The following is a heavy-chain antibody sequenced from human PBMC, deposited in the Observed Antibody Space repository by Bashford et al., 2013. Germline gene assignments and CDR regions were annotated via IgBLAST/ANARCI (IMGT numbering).Heavy chain of an antibody. V-gene: IGHV5-51*01. D-gene: IGHD6-19*01. Sequence: WVRQMPGKGLELMGIVYPGNSDTRYSPSFEGQVTISVDKSITTAYLQWSSLKASDTAMYYCTRGGGYNGWYYVVGAFDVWGQGTVVTVSS. J-gene: IGHJ3*01. CDR2: VYPGNSDT. CDR3: TRGGGYNGWYYVVGAFDV.